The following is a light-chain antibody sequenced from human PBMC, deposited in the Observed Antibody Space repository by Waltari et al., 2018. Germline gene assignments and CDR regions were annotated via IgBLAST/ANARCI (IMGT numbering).Light chain of an antibody. J-gene: IGKJ1*01. CDR3: QHYSSSSWT. CDR1: QSVSSSF. V-gene: IGKV3-20*01. Sequence: EIGLTQSPGTLALSQGERATLSCRASQSVSSSFVAWYQQKPGEAPGLLNYAASSTATGIPNRFSGSGSATYFTLTISRLEPEDFAVYYYQHYSSSSWTFGQGTKVEIK. CDR2: AAS.